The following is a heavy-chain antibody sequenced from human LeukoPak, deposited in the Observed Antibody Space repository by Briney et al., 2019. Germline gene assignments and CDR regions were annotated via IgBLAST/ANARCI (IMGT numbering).Heavy chain of an antibody. D-gene: IGHD4-17*01. J-gene: IGHJ6*03. CDR2: MKQDGSEK. CDR3: ARDYGFYYYYYMDV. CDR1: GFTFSSYW. Sequence: GGSLRLSCAASGFTFSSYWMSWVRQAPGKGLEWVANMKQDGSEKYYVDSVKGRFTISRDNAKNSLYLQMNSLRAEDTAVYYCARDYGFYYYYYMDVWGKGTTVTVSS. V-gene: IGHV3-7*01.